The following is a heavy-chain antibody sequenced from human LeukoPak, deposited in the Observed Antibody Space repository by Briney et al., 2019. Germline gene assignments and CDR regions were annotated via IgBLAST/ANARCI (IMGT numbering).Heavy chain of an antibody. D-gene: IGHD1-1*01. V-gene: IGHV1-18*01. CDR1: GYTFTSYG. CDR2: ISAYNGNT. CDR3: ARSPPGGQPERRGWFDP. Sequence: ASVKVSCKASGYTFTSYGISWVRQAPGQGLEWMGWISAYNGNTNYAQKFQGRVTMTTDTSTSTAYMELRSLRSDDTAVYYCARSPPGGQPERRGWFDPWGQGTLVTVSS. J-gene: IGHJ5*02.